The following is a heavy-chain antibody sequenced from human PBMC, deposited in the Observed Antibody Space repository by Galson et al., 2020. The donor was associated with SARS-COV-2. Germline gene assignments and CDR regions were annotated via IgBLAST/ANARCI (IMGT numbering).Heavy chain of an antibody. CDR2: IFHSGST. V-gene: IGHV4-4*02. Sequence: SETLSLTCAVSGGSISSSNWWSWVRQPPGKGLEWIGQIFHSGSTNYNPSLKSRVTISVDKSKNQFSLKVNSVTAADTAVYYCARASGLLVQGVFLNWFGPWGQGTLVTVSS. D-gene: IGHD3-10*01. CDR1: GGSISSSNW. CDR3: ARASGLLVQGVFLNWFGP. J-gene: IGHJ5*02.